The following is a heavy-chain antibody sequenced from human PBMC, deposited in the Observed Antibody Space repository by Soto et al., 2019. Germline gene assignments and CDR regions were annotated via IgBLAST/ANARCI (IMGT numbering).Heavy chain of an antibody. D-gene: IGHD5-12*01. J-gene: IGHJ6*02. CDR3: AILWLRLDYYYGMDV. Sequence: QVQLVQSGAEVKKPGASVKVSCKASGYTFTSYDINWVRQATGQGLEWMGWMNPNSGNTGYAQKFQGRVTMTRNNSISPAYIELSSLRSDDTAVYYCAILWLRLDYYYGMDVWGQGTTVTVSS. CDR2: MNPNSGNT. CDR1: GYTFTSYD. V-gene: IGHV1-8*01.